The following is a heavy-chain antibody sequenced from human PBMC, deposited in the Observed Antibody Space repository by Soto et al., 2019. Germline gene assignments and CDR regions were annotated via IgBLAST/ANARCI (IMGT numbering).Heavy chain of an antibody. CDR3: ARDHVAYCGGDCYSFDP. V-gene: IGHV1-18*04. CDR2: ISPYNGNT. Sequence: GASVRVSCKASGYTFTSYGISWVRQAPGQGLEWMGWISPYNGNTNYAQKLQGRVTMTTDTSTSTAYMELRSLRSDDTAVYYCARDHVAYCGGDCYSFDPWGQGTLVTVSS. J-gene: IGHJ5*02. CDR1: GYTFTSYG. D-gene: IGHD2-21*02.